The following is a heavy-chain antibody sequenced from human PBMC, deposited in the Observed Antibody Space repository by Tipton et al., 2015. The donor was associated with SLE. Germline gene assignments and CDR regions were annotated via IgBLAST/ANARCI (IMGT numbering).Heavy chain of an antibody. CDR2: IYTSGST. Sequence: TLSLTRTVSGGSISSSYWSWSRQPAGKGLEWMGRIYTSGSTNYNPSLKSRVTMSVDTSKNQFSLKLSSVTAADTAVYYCARAGRLGIDIDCWGQGTLVTVSS. CDR1: GGSISSSY. V-gene: IGHV4-4*07. CDR3: ARAGRLGIDIDC. D-gene: IGHD7-27*01. J-gene: IGHJ4*02.